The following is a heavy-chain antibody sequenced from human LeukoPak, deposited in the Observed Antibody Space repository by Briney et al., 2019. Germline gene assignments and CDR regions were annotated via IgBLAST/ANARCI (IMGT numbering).Heavy chain of an antibody. V-gene: IGHV3-30-3*01. CDR3: VRENYGEYYFDY. CDR2: IAYDGSNK. CDR1: GFTFGHYA. D-gene: IGHD4-17*01. J-gene: IGHJ4*02. Sequence: GGSLRLSCAASGFTFGHYAMHWVRQAPGKGLEWVAVIAYDGSNKFYADSVKGRLTISRDNSKNTLYLQMNSLRAEDRAVYYCVRENYGEYYFDYWSQGTPVTVSS.